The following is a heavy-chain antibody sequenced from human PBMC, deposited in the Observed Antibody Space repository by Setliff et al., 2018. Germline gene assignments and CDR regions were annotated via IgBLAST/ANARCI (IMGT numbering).Heavy chain of an antibody. CDR1: GDSISSGSYY. D-gene: IGHD3-3*01. Sequence: SESLSLTCTVSGDSISSGSYYWTWIRQPAGKGLEWIGHFHTGGSTNYNRSLRSRVSISVDTSKNQFSLRLSSVTAADTATYYCARAGPTVTFFRVLVISWWDPWGQGSLVTVSS. V-gene: IGHV4-61*09. J-gene: IGHJ5*02. CDR2: FHTGGST. CDR3: ARAGPTVTFFRVLVISWWDP.